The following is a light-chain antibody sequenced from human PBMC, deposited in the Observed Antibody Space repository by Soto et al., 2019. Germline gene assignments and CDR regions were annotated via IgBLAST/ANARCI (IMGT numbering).Light chain of an antibody. Sequence: QSALTHPPSVSGSPGQSVTISCTGTSSDAGSYNRVSWYQAPPGPAPNLMIYEVSNRPSAVPDRFFGSKSGNTASLTISGLQAEDEAAYYWSLYTSSRTYVFGTGSNFTV. J-gene: IGLJ1*01. CDR3: SLYTSSRTYV. CDR1: SSDAGSYNR. V-gene: IGLV2-18*01. CDR2: EVS.